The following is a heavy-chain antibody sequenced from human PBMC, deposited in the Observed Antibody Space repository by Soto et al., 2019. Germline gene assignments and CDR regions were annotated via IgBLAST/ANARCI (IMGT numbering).Heavy chain of an antibody. V-gene: IGHV3-30-3*01. J-gene: IGHJ4*02. Sequence: VGSLRLSCAASGFTFSSYAMHWVRQAPGKGLEWVAVISYDGSNKYYADSVKGRFTISRDNSKNTLSLQMNSLRVEDSAVYYCVPRKGDPFTWGPGTLVTVSS. CDR2: ISYDGSNK. CDR1: GFTFSSYA. CDR3: VPRKGDPFT. D-gene: IGHD3-16*01.